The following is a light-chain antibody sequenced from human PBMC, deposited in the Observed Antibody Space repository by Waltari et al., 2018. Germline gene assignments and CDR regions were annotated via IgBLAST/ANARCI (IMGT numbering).Light chain of an antibody. CDR1: SSDVGAYNH. J-gene: IGLJ2*01. Sequence: QSALTQPPSASGSPGQSVTISCTGTSSDVGAYNHVPGYQQHPGKAPKLIIYDVSKRPSGVRDRFSGSKSGNTASLTVSGLQADDEADYYCNSYAGSSHVVFGGGTTLTVL. V-gene: IGLV2-8*01. CDR3: NSYAGSSHVV. CDR2: DVS.